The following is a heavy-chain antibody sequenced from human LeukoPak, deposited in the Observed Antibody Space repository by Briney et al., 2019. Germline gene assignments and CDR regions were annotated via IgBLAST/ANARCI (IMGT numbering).Heavy chain of an antibody. V-gene: IGHV3-21*04. Sequence: GGSLRLSCAASGFTFSSYSMNWVRQAPGKGLGWGSSISSSSSYIYYAASVKGRFTISRDNAKNSLYLQMNSLRAEDTAVYYCAINRTPVGPTSPFLDYWGQGTLVTVSS. CDR2: ISSSSSYI. D-gene: IGHD1-26*01. J-gene: IGHJ4*02. CDR1: GFTFSSYS. CDR3: AINRTPVGPTSPFLDY.